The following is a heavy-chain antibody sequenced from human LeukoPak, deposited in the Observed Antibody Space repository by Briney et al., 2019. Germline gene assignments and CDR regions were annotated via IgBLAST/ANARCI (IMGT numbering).Heavy chain of an antibody. CDR1: GGSISSGGYY. D-gene: IGHD1-26*01. CDR2: IYHSGST. J-gene: IGHJ3*02. V-gene: IGHV4-30-2*05. CDR3: ARHDSGSPNDAFDI. Sequence: PSETLSLTCTVSGGSISSGGYYWSWIRQPPGKGLEWIGYIYHSGSTYYNPSLKSRVTISVDTSKNQFSLKLSSVTAADTAVYYCARHDSGSPNDAFDIWGQGTMVTVSS.